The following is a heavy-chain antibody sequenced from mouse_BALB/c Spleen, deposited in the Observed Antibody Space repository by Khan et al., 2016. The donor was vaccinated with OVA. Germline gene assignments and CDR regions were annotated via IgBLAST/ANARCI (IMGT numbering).Heavy chain of an antibody. CDR1: GYSITSDYA. Sequence: VRLKQSGPGLVKPSQSLSLTCTVTGYSITSDYAWNWIRQFPGNKLEWMGYISYSGNTKYNPSLKSRISITRDTSKNQFFLQLNSVTIEDTATYYCARIDGGDFDYWGQGTTLTVSS. CDR2: ISYSGNT. J-gene: IGHJ2*01. CDR3: ARIDGGDFDY. V-gene: IGHV3-2*02. D-gene: IGHD2-3*01.